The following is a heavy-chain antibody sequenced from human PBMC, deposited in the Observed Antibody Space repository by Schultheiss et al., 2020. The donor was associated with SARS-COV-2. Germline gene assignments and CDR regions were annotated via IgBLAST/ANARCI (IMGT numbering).Heavy chain of an antibody. CDR1: GGSISSGGYY. Sequence: SQTLSLTCTVSGGSISSGGYYWSWIRQHPGKGLEWIGYVYYSGSTDYNPSLKSRVTMSVDTSKNQLSLKLSSVTAADTAVYYCARARGITGSNKVYGMDVWGQGTTVTVSS. CDR3: ARARGITGSNKVYGMDV. V-gene: IGHV4-31*03. CDR2: VYYSGST. D-gene: IGHD1-20*01. J-gene: IGHJ6*02.